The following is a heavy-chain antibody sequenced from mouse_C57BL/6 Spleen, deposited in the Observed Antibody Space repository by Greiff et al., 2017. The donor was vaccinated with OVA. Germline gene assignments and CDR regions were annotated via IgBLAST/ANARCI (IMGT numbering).Heavy chain of an antibody. V-gene: IGHV1-72*01. Sequence: QVQLQQPGAELVKPGASVKLSCKASGYTFTSYWMHWVKQRPGRGLEWIGRIDPNSGGTKYNEKFKSKATLTVDKPSSTAYMQLSSLTSEDSAVYYGAREGNSSGYRLAYGGQGTLVTVSA. CDR1: GYTFTSYW. CDR3: AREGNSSGYRLAY. D-gene: IGHD3-2*02. CDR2: IDPNSGGT. J-gene: IGHJ3*01.